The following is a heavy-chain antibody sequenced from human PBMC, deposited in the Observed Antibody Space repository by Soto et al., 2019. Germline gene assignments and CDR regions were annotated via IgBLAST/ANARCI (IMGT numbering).Heavy chain of an antibody. CDR2: INPSSGST. CDR1: GYTFTSYY. CDR3: ARDAAAPSSLFDY. Sequence: GASVKVSCKASGYTFTSYYMHWVRQAPGQGLEWMGIINPSSGSTSYAQKLQGRVTMTTDTSTSTAYMELRSLRSDDTAVYYCARDAAAPSSLFDYWGQGTLVTVSS. J-gene: IGHJ4*02. V-gene: IGHV1-46*01. D-gene: IGHD6-13*01.